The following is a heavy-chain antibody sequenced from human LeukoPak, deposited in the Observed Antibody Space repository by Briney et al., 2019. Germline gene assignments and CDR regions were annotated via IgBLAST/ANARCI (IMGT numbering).Heavy chain of an antibody. CDR2: ISSSGSTI. CDR3: ARTGGRYYYDSSGYYRPGMDV. J-gene: IGHJ6*02. D-gene: IGHD3-22*01. CDR1: GFTFSDYY. Sequence: GSLRLSCAASGFTFSDYYMSWIRQAPGKGLEWVSYISSSGSTIYYADSVKGRFTISRDNAKNSLYLQMNSLRAEDTAVYYCARTGGRYYYDSSGYYRPGMDVWGQGTTVTVSS. V-gene: IGHV3-11*01.